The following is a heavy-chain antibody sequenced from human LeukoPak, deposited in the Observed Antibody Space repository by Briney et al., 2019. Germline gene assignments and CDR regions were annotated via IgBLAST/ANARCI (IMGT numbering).Heavy chain of an antibody. CDR1: GFTLSSFG. D-gene: IGHD2-2*01. V-gene: IGHV3-23*01. J-gene: IGHJ4*02. CDR2: ITGAGGGT. Sequence: GGSLRLSCAASGFTLSSFGMTWVRLASGKRLEWVSSITGAGGGTLYADSVKGRVTISRDNSKNTLYLQMNSLRAEDTAVYYCAKTELVVVPAAMNYWGQGTLVTVSS. CDR3: AKTELVVVPAAMNY.